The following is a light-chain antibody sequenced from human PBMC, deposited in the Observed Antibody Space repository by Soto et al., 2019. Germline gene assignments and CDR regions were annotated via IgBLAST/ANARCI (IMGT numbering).Light chain of an antibody. CDR3: HQSNSTTRVT. V-gene: IGKV1-39*01. CDR1: QTISSW. CDR2: AAS. J-gene: IGKJ3*01. Sequence: DIQMTQSPSSLSASVGDRVTITCRASQTISSWLAWYQQKPGKAPKLLIYAASSLQSGVPSRFSGSGSGTDFTLTISSLQPEDYATYYYHQSNSTTRVTFGAGTKVDIK.